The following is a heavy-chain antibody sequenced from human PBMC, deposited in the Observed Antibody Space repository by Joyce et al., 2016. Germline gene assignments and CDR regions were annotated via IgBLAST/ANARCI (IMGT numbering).Heavy chain of an antibody. J-gene: IGHJ5*02. CDR2: FPPEDGDT. Sequence: QVQLAQSGPEVKKPGSSVKVSCKVSGKSLSGLPTHWVRHFPGKGLEWLGGFPPEDGDTMYAENLPGRVTMTEDTSTDTGDMELNSLTFEDTAVDYGAISSVHGWGVWVSWGQGTLVTVSS. CDR3: AISSVHGWGVWVS. CDR1: GKSLSGLP. D-gene: IGHD3-16*01. V-gene: IGHV1-24*01.